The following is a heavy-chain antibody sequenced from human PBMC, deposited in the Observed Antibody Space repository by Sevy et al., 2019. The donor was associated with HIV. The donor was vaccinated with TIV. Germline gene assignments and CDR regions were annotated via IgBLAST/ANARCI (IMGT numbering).Heavy chain of an antibody. J-gene: IGHJ6*02. D-gene: IGHD5-12*01. CDR1: GGSISSYY. CDR2: IYYSGST. V-gene: IGHV4-59*01. Sequence: SETLSLTCTVSGGSISSYYWSWIRQPPGKGLEWIGYIYYSGSTNYNPSLKSRVTISVDTSKNQFSLKLSSVTAADTAVYYCARVNWEMATENKRYYYYGMDVWGPGTTVTVSS. CDR3: ARVNWEMATENKRYYYYGMDV.